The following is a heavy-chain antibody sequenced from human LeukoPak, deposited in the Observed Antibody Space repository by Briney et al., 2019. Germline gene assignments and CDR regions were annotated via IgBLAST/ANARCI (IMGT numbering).Heavy chain of an antibody. V-gene: IGHV1-8*01. CDR2: MNPNSGNT. Sequence: ASVKVSCKASGYTFTSYDINWVRQATGQGLEWIGWMNPNSGNTGYAQKFQGRVTMTRNTSISTAYMELSSLRSEDTAVYYCARGLRGYSGYDCDYWGQGTLVTVSS. CDR1: GYTFTSYD. J-gene: IGHJ4*02. CDR3: ARGLRGYSGYDCDY. D-gene: IGHD5-12*01.